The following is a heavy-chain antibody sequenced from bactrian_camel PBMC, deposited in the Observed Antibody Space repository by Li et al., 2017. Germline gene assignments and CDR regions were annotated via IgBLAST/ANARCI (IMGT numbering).Heavy chain of an antibody. CDR1: GYTSSTMC. J-gene: IGHJ4*01. CDR3: AKDEVAYYSSNWYLH. Sequence: HVQLVESGGGSVQPGGSLRLSCAASGYTSSTMCMGWFRQAPGKEREGVAAIESDGNTNYADALKGRFTISRDNAKNTVYLQLNSLKTEDMAMYYCAKDEVAYYSSNWYLHWGQGTQVTVS. D-gene: IGHD6*01. CDR2: IESDGNT. V-gene: IGHV3S53*01.